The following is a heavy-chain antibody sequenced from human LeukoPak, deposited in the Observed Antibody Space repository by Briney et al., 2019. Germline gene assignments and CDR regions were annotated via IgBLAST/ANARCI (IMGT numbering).Heavy chain of an antibody. D-gene: IGHD3-10*01. CDR2: IDPSDSYT. V-gene: IGHV5-10-1*01. Sequence: GESLKISCKGSGYSFTNYWISWVRQMPGKGLEWMGRIDPSDSYTYYSPSFQGHVTISADKSISTAYLQWSSLRASDTAMYYCARQYYYVSGSYYNNWFDPWGQGTLVTVCS. CDR1: GYSFTNYW. J-gene: IGHJ5*02. CDR3: ARQYYYVSGSYYNNWFDP.